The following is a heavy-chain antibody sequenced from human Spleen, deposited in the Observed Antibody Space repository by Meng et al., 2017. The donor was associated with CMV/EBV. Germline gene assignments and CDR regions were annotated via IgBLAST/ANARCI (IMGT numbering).Heavy chain of an antibody. CDR2: IDPLSGST. J-gene: IGHJ4*01. Sequence: KVSYRASRYTLTNEYVHWVRRAPGQGLEWMGMIDPLSGSTTYAQRFQGRLTLTRDTSTSTVFMELRSMKSEDTAVYFCARRYYFDYWGQGTLVTVSS. V-gene: IGHV1-46*01. CDR1: RYTLTNEY. CDR3: ARRYYFDY.